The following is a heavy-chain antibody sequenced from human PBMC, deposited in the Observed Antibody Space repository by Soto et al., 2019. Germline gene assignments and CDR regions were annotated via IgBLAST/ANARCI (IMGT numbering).Heavy chain of an antibody. CDR3: AXVPXXYYYDXXXXXXGMDV. Sequence: VQXVESGGGXVXPGXSLRLSCAASGFTXSSYAMXWVXXAXXXGXEXXAVISYDGSNKYYADSVKGRFTISRDNSKNTLYLQMNXLRAEDTAVYYCAXVPXXYYYDXXXXXXGMDVWGQGTTVTVSS. J-gene: IGHJ6*02. CDR2: ISYDGSNK. V-gene: IGHV3-30-3*01. D-gene: IGHD3-22*01. CDR1: GFTXSSYA.